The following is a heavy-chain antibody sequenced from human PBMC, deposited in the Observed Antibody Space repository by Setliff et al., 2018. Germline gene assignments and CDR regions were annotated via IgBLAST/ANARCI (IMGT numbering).Heavy chain of an antibody. CDR1: GFSVSNYG. CDR2: IWNDGSTK. CDR3: AKKLPGARYFDY. D-gene: IGHD2-2*01. J-gene: IGHJ4*02. V-gene: IGHV3-33*06. Sequence: GGSLRLSCAASGFSVSNYGMHWVRQAPGKGLEWVALIWNDGSTKFYGDSVKGRFTISRDNSKNTLYLQMNSLRAEDTAVYYCAKKLPGARYFDYCGQGTLVTVSS.